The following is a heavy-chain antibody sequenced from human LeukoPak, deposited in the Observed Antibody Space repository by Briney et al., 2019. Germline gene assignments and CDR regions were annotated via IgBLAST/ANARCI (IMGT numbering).Heavy chain of an antibody. CDR3: AKSHITRYPLQYYFDF. CDR2: IRVTGDIT. V-gene: IGHV3-23*01. Sequence: GGSLRLSCAASGFTFSSYAMSWLRQTPQKGLEWVSGIRVTGDITYYADSVKGRFTIARDNSRTTLYLQLNSLRADDTAVYYCAKSHITRYPLQYYFDFWGQGDQVIVSS. J-gene: IGHJ4*02. CDR1: GFTFSSYA. D-gene: IGHD2-21*01.